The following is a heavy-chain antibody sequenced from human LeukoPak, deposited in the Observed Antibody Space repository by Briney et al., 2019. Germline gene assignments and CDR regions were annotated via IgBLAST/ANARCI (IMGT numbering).Heavy chain of an antibody. CDR2: IIPILGIA. V-gene: IGHV1-69*04. Sequence: SVKVSCKASGGTFSSYAISWVRQAPGQGLEWMGRIIPILGIANYAQKFQGRVTITADKSTSTAYMELSSLGSEDTAVYYCARLFPDYYDSSPPNWFDPWGQGTLVTVSS. CDR3: ARLFPDYYDSSPPNWFDP. D-gene: IGHD3-22*01. CDR1: GGTFSSYA. J-gene: IGHJ5*02.